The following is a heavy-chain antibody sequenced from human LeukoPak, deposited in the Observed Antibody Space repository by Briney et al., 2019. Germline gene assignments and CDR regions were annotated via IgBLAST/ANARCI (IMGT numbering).Heavy chain of an antibody. J-gene: IGHJ4*02. Sequence: PSETLSLTCAVYGGSFSGYYWSWIRQPPGKGLEWIGEINHSGSTNYNPSLKSRVTISVDTSKNQFSLKLSSVTAADTAVYYCARASSSSGLIGTFWGQGTLVTVSS. CDR2: INHSGST. CDR1: GGSFSGYY. CDR3: ARASSSSGLIGTF. D-gene: IGHD6-6*01. V-gene: IGHV4-34*01.